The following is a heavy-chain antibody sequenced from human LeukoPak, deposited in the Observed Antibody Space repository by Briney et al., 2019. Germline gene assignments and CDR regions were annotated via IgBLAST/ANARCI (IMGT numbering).Heavy chain of an antibody. J-gene: IGHJ4*02. CDR2: INPNSGVT. D-gene: IGHD5-18*01. CDR3: ARGTGEGYTYGRYYFDY. V-gene: IGHV1-2*02. Sequence: ASVKVSCKASRYTFTGYYMHWVRQAPGRGLEWMGWINPNSGVTDYAQNFQGRVTMTRDTSISTAYVELSRLRSDDTAVYYCARGTGEGYTYGRYYFDYWGQGTLVTVSS. CDR1: RYTFTGYY.